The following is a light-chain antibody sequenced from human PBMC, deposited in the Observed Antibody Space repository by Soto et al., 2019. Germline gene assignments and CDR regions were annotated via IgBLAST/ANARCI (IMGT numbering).Light chain of an antibody. CDR1: SSNIGAGYD. V-gene: IGLV1-40*01. J-gene: IGLJ3*02. CDR2: GNS. CDR3: QSYDSSLSGWV. Sequence: QSVLTQPPSVSGAPGQRVTISCTGNSSNIGAGYDVHWYQQLPGTAPKLLIYGNSNRPSGVPDRFSGSKSGTSASRAITGLQAEDEAGYYCQSYDSSLSGWVFGGGTKLTVL.